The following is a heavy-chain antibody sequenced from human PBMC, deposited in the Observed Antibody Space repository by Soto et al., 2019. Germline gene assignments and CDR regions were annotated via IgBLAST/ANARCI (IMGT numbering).Heavy chain of an antibody. Sequence: GGSPRLSCAASGLTFNSYGMHWVRQAPGKGLEWVAVISYDGSNKYYADSVKGRFTISRDNSKNTLYLQMNSLRAEDTAVYYSAKGDSSSWPLYYYYGMDVWGQGTTVTVSS. D-gene: IGHD6-13*01. CDR2: ISYDGSNK. J-gene: IGHJ6*02. V-gene: IGHV3-30*18. CDR1: GLTFNSYG. CDR3: AKGDSSSWPLYYYYGMDV.